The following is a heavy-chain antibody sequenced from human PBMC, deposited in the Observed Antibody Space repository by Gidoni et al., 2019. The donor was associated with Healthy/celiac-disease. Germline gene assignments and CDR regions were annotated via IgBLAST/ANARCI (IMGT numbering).Heavy chain of an antibody. J-gene: IGHJ4*02. V-gene: IGHV3-48*03. CDR2: ISSSGSTR. D-gene: IGHD1-26*01. Sequence: EVQLVESGGGLVQPGGSLRLSCAASGFTFSSYEMNWVRQAPGKGLEWVSYISSSGSTRYYADSVKGRVTISRDNAKNSLYLQMNSLRAEDTAVYYCARDGNSGSHWDPEAFDYWGQGTLVTVSS. CDR3: ARDGNSGSHWDPEAFDY. CDR1: GFTFSSYE.